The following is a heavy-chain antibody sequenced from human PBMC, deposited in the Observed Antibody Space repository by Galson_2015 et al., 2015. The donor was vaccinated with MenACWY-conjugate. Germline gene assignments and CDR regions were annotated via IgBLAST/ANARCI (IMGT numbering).Heavy chain of an antibody. D-gene: IGHD3-10*01. V-gene: IGHV3-30*04. CDR2: ISYDGSHK. Sequence: LRLSCAASGFTFSTYAMHWVRQAPGKGLEWVAVISYDGSHKYYGDSAKGRFTISRDNSTNTLYLQMNSLRPEDTDVYYCARDSPTPYRSGAYYDYCDFWGQGSLVHVS. CDR3: ARDSPTPYRSGAYYDYCDF. J-gene: IGHJ4*02. CDR1: GFTFSTYA.